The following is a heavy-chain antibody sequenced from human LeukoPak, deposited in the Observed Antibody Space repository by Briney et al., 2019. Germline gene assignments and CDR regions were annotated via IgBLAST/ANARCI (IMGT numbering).Heavy chain of an antibody. V-gene: IGHV4-34*01. CDR3: ARAQVPGFGGSSHKPNGSAP. CDR1: GGSFSGYY. Sequence: SETLSLTCAVYGGSFSGYYWSWIRQPPGKGLEWIGEINHSGSTNYNPSLKSRVTISVDTSKNQFSLKLSSVTAADTAVYYCARAQVPGFGGSSHKPNGSAPWAQGTLAPVSS. J-gene: IGHJ5*02. D-gene: IGHD3-16*01. CDR2: INHSGST.